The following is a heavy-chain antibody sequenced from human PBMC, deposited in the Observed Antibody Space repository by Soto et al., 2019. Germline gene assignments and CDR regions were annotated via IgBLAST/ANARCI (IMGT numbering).Heavy chain of an antibody. V-gene: IGHV3-23*01. CDR1: GFSFSSFA. J-gene: IGHJ5*02. CDR2: INNSGRIK. Sequence: EVQLLESGGGLVQPGGSLRLSCAASGFSFSSFAMRWVRQAPGKGLEWVSTINNSGRIKVYGDSVRGRFTVSRDNSDNTLYLQLYDLRAEDTAIYYCAKAKDLATETRASDSWGQGTLVTVSS. CDR3: AKAKDLATETRASDS. D-gene: IGHD1-1*01.